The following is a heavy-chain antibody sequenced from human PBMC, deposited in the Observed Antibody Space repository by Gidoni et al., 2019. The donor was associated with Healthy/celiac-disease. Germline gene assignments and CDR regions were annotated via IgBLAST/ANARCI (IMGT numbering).Heavy chain of an antibody. D-gene: IGHD4-4*01. Sequence: EVQLVESGGGLVQPGGSLRLSFAASGSTFSSYEMNWVRQAPGKGLAGVSYISSSGSTIYYADSVKGRFTISRDNAKNSLYLQMNSLRAEDTAVYYCARLQWYYMDVWGKGTTVTVSS. CDR2: ISSSGSTI. V-gene: IGHV3-48*03. J-gene: IGHJ6*03. CDR1: GSTFSSYE. CDR3: ARLQWYYMDV.